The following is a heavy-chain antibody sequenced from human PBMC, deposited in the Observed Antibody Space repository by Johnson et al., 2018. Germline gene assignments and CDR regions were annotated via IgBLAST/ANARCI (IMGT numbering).Heavy chain of an antibody. CDR1: GYSFTSYW. J-gene: IGHJ6*03. Sequence: VQLVQSGGGLVQPGESLKISCKGSGYSFTSYWIGWVRQMPGKGLEWMGIIYPGDSDTRYSPSFQGQVTIPADKSISTAYLQWSSLKASDTAMYYCARHRDEGDYYYYMDVWGKGTTVTVSS. D-gene: IGHD3-10*01. CDR2: IYPGDSDT. V-gene: IGHV5-51*01. CDR3: ARHRDEGDYYYYMDV.